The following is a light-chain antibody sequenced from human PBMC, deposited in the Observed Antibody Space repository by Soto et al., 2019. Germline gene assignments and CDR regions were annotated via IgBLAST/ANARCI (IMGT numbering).Light chain of an antibody. V-gene: IGKV1-5*03. CDR3: QHYNSYSEA. CDR2: KAS. CDR1: QTISIR. J-gene: IGKJ1*01. Sequence: DIQMTQSPSTLSGSVGDRVTITCRASQTISIRLALYQQKPGKAPKRLIYKASTLRSGVPSRFSGSGSGTEFTLTISSLQPDDFATYYCQHYNSYSEAFGQGSKVDIK.